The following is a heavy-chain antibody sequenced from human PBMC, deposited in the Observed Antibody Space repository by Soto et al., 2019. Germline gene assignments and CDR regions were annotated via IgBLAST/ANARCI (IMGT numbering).Heavy chain of an antibody. CDR1: GYSFTGYY. CDR3: ARQQADYYGMDV. CDR2: INPNSGGT. J-gene: IGHJ6*02. V-gene: IGHV1-2*04. D-gene: IGHD6-13*01. Sequence: QVQLVQSGAEVKKPGASVKVSCKASGYSFTGYYLHWVRQAPGQGLEWMGRINPNSGGTTYAQKFQGWVIMTRGTSIRTAYMELSRLRSDDTAVYYCARQQADYYGMDVWGQGTTVTVSS.